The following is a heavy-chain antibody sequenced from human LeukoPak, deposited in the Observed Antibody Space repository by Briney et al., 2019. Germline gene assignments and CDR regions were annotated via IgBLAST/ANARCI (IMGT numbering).Heavy chain of an antibody. CDR1: GGTFSSYA. Sequence: SVKVSCKASGGTFSSYAISWVRQAPGQGLEWMGRIIPILGIANYAQKFQGRVTITTGKSTSTAYMELSSLRSEDTAVYYCARGRDGYYAFDIWGQGTMVTVSS. CDR2: IIPILGIA. CDR3: ARGRDGYYAFDI. V-gene: IGHV1-69*04. D-gene: IGHD5-24*01. J-gene: IGHJ3*02.